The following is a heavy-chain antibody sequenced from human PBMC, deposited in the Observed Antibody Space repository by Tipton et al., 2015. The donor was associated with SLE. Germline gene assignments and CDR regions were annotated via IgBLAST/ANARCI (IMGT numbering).Heavy chain of an antibody. D-gene: IGHD6-19*01. V-gene: IGHV4-59*01. Sequence: TLSLTCTVSGGSISSDYWTWIRQPPGKGLEWIGSIFYTGSTTYNPSLKSRLTMSVDTPKNQFSLKLTSVTAADTAVYYCARDMKEGTQWPTYWFFDLWGHGTLVTVSS. CDR3: ARDMKEGTQWPTYWFFDL. J-gene: IGHJ2*01. CDR1: GGSISSDY. CDR2: IFYTGST.